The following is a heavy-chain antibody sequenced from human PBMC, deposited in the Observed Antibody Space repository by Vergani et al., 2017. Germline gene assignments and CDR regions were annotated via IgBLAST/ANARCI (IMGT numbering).Heavy chain of an antibody. J-gene: IGHJ5*01. V-gene: IGHV3-23*01. D-gene: IGHD1-1*01. Sequence: EVQLLESGGDLVHPGGSLRLPCAASGFPFTTYAMSGARQAPGKGLEWVSTINTNGDYTRYGHSVKGRFTISRDNSKSTLYLQMNSLSAEDTAIYYCAKGGWNYWFDSWVEGTLVIVS. CDR2: INTNGDYT. CDR3: AKGGWNYWFDS. CDR1: GFPFTTYA.